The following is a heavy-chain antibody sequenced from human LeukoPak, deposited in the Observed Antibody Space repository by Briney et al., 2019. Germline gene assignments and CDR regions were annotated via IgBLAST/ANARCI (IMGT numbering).Heavy chain of an antibody. V-gene: IGHV4-39*07. CDR3: ARGGQGVRGVIRGYYMDV. CDR2: IYYSGST. D-gene: IGHD3-10*01. J-gene: IGHJ6*03. CDR1: GGSISSSSYY. Sequence: SETLSLTCSVSGGSISSSSYYWGWIRQPPGKGLEWIGSIYYSGSTYYNPSLQSRVTISVDRSKNQFSLKLSSVTAADTAVYYCARGGQGVRGVIRGYYMDVWGKGTTVTVSS.